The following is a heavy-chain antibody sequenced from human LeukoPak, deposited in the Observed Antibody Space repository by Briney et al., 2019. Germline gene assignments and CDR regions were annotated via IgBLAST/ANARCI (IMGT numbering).Heavy chain of an antibody. CDR1: GFTYNSYW. J-gene: IGHJ4*02. V-gene: IGHV3-7*01. CDR3: ARDWSSSSGLDY. CDR2: IKQDGSAQ. Sequence: PGGSLRLSCAASGFTYNSYWMSWVRQAPGKGLEWVGNIKQDGSAQYYGDSVMGRFTISRDNAKNSLYLQMNSLRVEDTAVYYCARDWSSSSGLDYWGQGTLVTVSS. D-gene: IGHD2-2*01.